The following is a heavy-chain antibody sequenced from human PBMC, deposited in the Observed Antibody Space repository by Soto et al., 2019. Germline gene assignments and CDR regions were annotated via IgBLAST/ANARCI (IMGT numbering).Heavy chain of an antibody. D-gene: IGHD3-16*02. CDR1: GYIFTDYY. V-gene: IGHV1-2*02. CDR3: AKDPEASLNWFDP. J-gene: IGHJ5*02. Sequence: ASVKVSCKATGYIFTDYYLHWVRQAPGQGLEWMGWINPKTGGRKYAQKFQGRVTMTRDTSISTAYMELSSLRSDDTAVYYCAKDPEASLNWFDPWGQGTLVTVSS. CDR2: INPKTGGR.